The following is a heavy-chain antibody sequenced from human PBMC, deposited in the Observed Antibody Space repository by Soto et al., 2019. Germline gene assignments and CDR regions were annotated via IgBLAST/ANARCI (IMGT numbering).Heavy chain of an antibody. CDR3: AKDMPSNIPLLNCSSTSCYESRSIDY. CDR2: ISGSGGST. V-gene: IGHV3-23*01. CDR1: GFTFSSYA. D-gene: IGHD2-2*01. J-gene: IGHJ4*02. Sequence: GGSLRLSCAASGFTFSSYAMSWVRQAPGKGLEWVSAISGSGGSTYYADSVKGRFTISRDNSKNTLYLQMNSLRAEDTAVYYCAKDMPSNIPLLNCSSTSCYESRSIDYWGQGTLVTVSS.